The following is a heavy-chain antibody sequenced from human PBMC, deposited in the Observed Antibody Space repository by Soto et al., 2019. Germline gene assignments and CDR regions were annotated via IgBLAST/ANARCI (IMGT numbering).Heavy chain of an antibody. CDR3: ARSRIVRGGPHFDY. D-gene: IGHD3-10*01. CDR2: IYYSGST. V-gene: IGHV4-31*03. CDR1: GGSISSGGYY. Sequence: SETLSLTCTVSGGSISSGGYYWSWIRQHPGKGLEWIGYIYYSGSTYYNPSLKSRVTISVDTSKNQFSLKLSSVTAADTAVYYCARSRIVRGGPHFDYWGQGTLVTVSS. J-gene: IGHJ4*02.